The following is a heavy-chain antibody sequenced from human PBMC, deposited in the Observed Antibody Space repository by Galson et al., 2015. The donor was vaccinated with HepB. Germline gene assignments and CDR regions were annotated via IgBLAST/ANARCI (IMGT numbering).Heavy chain of an antibody. Sequence: SLRLSCAASGFTFSSYGMHWVRQAPGKGLEWVAVISYDGSNKYYADSVKGRFTISRDNSKNTLYLQMNSLRAEDTAVYYCAKEGSDYYDFWSGYYGGSYYYYMDVWGKGTTVTVSS. D-gene: IGHD3-3*01. V-gene: IGHV3-30*18. CDR2: ISYDGSNK. J-gene: IGHJ6*03. CDR3: AKEGSDYYDFWSGYYGGSYYYYMDV. CDR1: GFTFSSYG.